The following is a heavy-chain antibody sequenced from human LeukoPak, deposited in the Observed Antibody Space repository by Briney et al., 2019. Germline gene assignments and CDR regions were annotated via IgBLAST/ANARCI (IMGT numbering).Heavy chain of an antibody. D-gene: IGHD6-19*01. CDR3: AKDMYSSGWYYFDY. Sequence: GGSLRLSCAASGFTFDDYAMQWVRQAPGEGLEGVSGISWNSGSIGYADSVKGRFTISRVNAKNSLYLQMNSLRAEDMALYYCAKDMYSSGWYYFDYWGQGTLVTVSS. CDR1: GFTFDDYA. V-gene: IGHV3-9*03. CDR2: ISWNSGSI. J-gene: IGHJ4*02.